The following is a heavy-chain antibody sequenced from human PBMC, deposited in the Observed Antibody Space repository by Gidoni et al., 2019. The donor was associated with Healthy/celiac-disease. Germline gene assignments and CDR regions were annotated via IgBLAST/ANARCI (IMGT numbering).Heavy chain of an antibody. D-gene: IGHD3-22*01. J-gene: IGHJ4*02. CDR2: INPNSGGT. Sequence: QVQLVQSGAEVKKPGASVKVSCKASGYTFTGYYMHWVRQAPGQGLEWMGWINPNSGGTNYAQKFQGWVTMTRDTSISTAYMELSRLRSDDTAVYYCARGTYYYDSSGYYWAPAFDYWGQGTLVTVSS. CDR1: GYTFTGYY. CDR3: ARGTYYYDSSGYYWAPAFDY. V-gene: IGHV1-2*04.